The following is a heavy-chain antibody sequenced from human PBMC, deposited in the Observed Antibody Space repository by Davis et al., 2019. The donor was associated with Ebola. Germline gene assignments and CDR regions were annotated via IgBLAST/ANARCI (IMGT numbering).Heavy chain of an antibody. Sequence: ASVKDSCKASGYTSTSDNMHWVRQAPGQGLEWMGIINPSGGSTSYAQKFQGRVNMTRDTYTSTVYMELSSLRSEDTAVSYCARSGVQRIAAAGRGYNWFDPWGQGTLVTVSS. V-gene: IGHV1-46*01. CDR3: ARSGVQRIAAAGRGYNWFDP. D-gene: IGHD6-13*01. CDR1: GYTSTSDN. CDR2: INPSGGST. J-gene: IGHJ5*02.